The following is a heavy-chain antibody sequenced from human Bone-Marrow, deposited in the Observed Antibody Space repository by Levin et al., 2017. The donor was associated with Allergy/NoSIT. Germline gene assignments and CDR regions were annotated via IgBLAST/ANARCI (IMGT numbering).Heavy chain of an antibody. CDR3: VRDRSGNYFYF. CDR1: GFPFSAYG. J-gene: IGHJ4*02. Sequence: GGSLRLSCAASGFPFSAYGMHWIRQGPGKGLEWVAFIYFDVSKTYYADSVEGRFTISRDNSKNTVYLQMDSLRGDDTAMYYCVRDRSGNYFYFWGQGTQVTVSS. V-gene: IGHV3-33*01. CDR2: IYFDVSKT. D-gene: IGHD2/OR15-2a*01.